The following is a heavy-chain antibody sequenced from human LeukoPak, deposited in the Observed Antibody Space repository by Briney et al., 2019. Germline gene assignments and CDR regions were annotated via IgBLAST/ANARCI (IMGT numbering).Heavy chain of an antibody. J-gene: IGHJ4*02. CDR2: ISGNGGST. V-gene: IGHV3-23*01. D-gene: IGHD6-19*01. Sequence: GGSLRLACAASGFTFRSYAMSWVRQAPGKGLEWVSSISGNGGSTFYADSVKGRFTISRDNSKNTLYLQMNSLRAEDTAMYYCARKTPSGGWNFDYWGQGTLVTASS. CDR3: ARKTPSGGWNFDY. CDR1: GFTFRSYA.